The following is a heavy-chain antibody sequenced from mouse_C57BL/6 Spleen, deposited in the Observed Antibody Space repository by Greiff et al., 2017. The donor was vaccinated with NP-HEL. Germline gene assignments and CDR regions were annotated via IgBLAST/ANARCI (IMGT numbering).Heavy chain of an antibody. Sequence: EVQLQQSGPELVKPGASVKISCKASGYTFTDYYMNWVKQSHGKSLEWIGDINPNNGGTSYNQKFKGKATLTVDKSSSTAYMELRSLTSEDSAVYYCAIYYYGSEGFAYWGQGTLVTVSA. D-gene: IGHD1-1*01. V-gene: IGHV1-26*01. CDR3: AIYYYGSEGFAY. J-gene: IGHJ3*01. CDR1: GYTFTDYY. CDR2: INPNNGGT.